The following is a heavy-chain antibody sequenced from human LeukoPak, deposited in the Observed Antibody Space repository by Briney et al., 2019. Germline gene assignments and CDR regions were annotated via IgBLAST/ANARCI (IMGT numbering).Heavy chain of an antibody. CDR1: GDSVSINSAA. D-gene: IGHD6-19*01. V-gene: IGHV6-1*01. CDR2: TYQRSKWYN. J-gene: IGHJ4*02. CDR3: ARSPSPHSSGWYFDY. Sequence: SQTLSLTCAISGDSVSINSAAWNWIRQSPSRGLEWLGRTYQRSKWYNDYAVSVKSRITINPDISKNQFSLQLDSVTPEDTAVYYCARSPSPHSSGWYFDYWGQGTLVTVSS.